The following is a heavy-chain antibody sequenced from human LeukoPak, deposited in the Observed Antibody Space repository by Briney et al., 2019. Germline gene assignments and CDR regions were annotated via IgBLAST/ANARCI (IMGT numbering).Heavy chain of an antibody. Sequence: GGSLRLSCTASGFAFSIYAISWVRQAPGKGLEWVSAINGGGDNTYYADSVKGRFTISRDNSKNTLYLQMNSVRAEDTAVYYCARGLKYGDPFDYWGQGTLVTVSS. CDR3: ARGLKYGDPFDY. J-gene: IGHJ4*02. CDR2: INGGGDNT. V-gene: IGHV3-23*01. CDR1: GFAFSIYA. D-gene: IGHD4-17*01.